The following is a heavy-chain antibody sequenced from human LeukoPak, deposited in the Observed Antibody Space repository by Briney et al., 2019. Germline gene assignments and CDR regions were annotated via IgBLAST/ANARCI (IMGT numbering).Heavy chain of an antibody. CDR1: GYTFSDYY. CDR3: GRAPSHYNYTEV. CDR2: INPKSGGT. J-gene: IGHJ6*03. V-gene: IGHV1-2*02. Sequence: ASVKVSCKASGYTFSDYYIHWVRQAPGQGLEWMGWINPKSGGTKYAQKFQGRFTMTRDTSISTAYMELSRLRSDDTAVYYCGRAPSHYNYTEVWGKGTTVIVSS. D-gene: IGHD6-6*01.